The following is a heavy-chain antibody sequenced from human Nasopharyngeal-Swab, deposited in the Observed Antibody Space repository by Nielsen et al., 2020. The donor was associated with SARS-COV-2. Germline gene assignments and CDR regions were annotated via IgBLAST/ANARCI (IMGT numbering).Heavy chain of an antibody. V-gene: IGHV5-51*01. J-gene: IGHJ3*02. CDR3: ARRDSSSWYGVGAFDI. CDR1: GYRFTNYW. Sequence: EESLKISCKGSGYRFTNYWIGWVRQMPGKGLEWMGILYPGDSDTRYSPSFQGQVTISADKSITTAYLQWDSLMASDTAMYYCARRDSSSWYGVGAFDIWGQGTVVTVSS. CDR2: LYPGDSDT. D-gene: IGHD6-13*01.